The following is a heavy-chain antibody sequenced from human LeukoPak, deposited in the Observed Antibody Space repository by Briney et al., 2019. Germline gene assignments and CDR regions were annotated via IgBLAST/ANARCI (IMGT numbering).Heavy chain of an antibody. J-gene: IGHJ4*02. CDR1: GFTFSSYG. CDR2: ISGSGGST. D-gene: IGHD1-26*01. CDR3: AKGLTFGSYFNS. V-gene: IGHV3-23*01. Sequence: GGSLRLSCAASGFTFSSYGVRWVRQARGEGLEWVSAISGSGGSTYYADSVTGRFTISRDNSKNTLYLQMNSLRAEDTAVYYCAKGLTFGSYFNSWGQGTLVTVSS.